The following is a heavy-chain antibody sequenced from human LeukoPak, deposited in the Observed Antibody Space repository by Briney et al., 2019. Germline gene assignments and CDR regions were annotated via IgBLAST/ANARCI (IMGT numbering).Heavy chain of an antibody. CDR3: ARHAVGYCDGGNCPFYFDY. V-gene: IGHV4-4*07. CDR1: GGSISSYY. D-gene: IGHD2-15*01. CDR2: IYTSGST. Sequence: SETLSLTCTVSGGSISSYYWSWIRQPAGKGLEWIGRIYTSGSTNYNPSLKSRVTISVDTSKNQFSLNLSSVTAADTAVYYCARHAVGYCDGGNCPFYFDYWGQGTLVTVSS. J-gene: IGHJ4*02.